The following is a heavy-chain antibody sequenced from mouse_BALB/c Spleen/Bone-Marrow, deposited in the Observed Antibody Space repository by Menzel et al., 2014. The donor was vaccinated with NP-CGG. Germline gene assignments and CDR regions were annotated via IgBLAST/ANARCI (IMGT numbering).Heavy chain of an antibody. D-gene: IGHD2-14*01. J-gene: IGHJ3*01. V-gene: IGHV1S81*02. CDR1: GYTFTSYW. Sequence: QVQLQQSGAELVKPGASVKLPCKASGYTFTSYWMHWVKQRPGQGLEWIGEINPSNGRTNYNEKFKSKATLTVDKSSSTAYMQLSSLTSEDSAIYYCARGGRYDERTWFAYWGQGTLVTVSA. CDR3: ARGGRYDERTWFAY. CDR2: INPSNGRT.